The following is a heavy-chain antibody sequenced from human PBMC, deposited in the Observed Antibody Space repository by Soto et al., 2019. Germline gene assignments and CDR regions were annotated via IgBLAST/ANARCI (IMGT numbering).Heavy chain of an antibody. CDR1: GGSISSYY. Sequence: VQLQESGPGLVKPSETLSLTCTVSGGSISSYYWSWIRQPPGKGLEWIGFIFYSGSTSYSPSLKSRVTISIDTSENQFSLKLSSVTAADTAVYYCASMIGDPVLSFDSWGQGTLVAVSS. J-gene: IGHJ4*02. CDR3: ASMIGDPVLSFDS. D-gene: IGHD3-10*02. V-gene: IGHV4-59*01. CDR2: IFYSGST.